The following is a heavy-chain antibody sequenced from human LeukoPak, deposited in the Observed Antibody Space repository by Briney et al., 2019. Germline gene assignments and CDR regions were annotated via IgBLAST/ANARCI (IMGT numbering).Heavy chain of an antibody. CDR1: GYTFTSYY. Sequence: ASVKVSCKASGYTFTSYYMRWVRQAPGQGLEWMRIINPSGGSTSYAQKFQGRVTMTRDTSTSTVYMELSSLRSEDTAVYYCARDAKVTMVRGVGVDYWGQGTLVTVSS. J-gene: IGHJ4*02. CDR3: ARDAKVTMVRGVGVDY. D-gene: IGHD3-10*01. V-gene: IGHV1-46*01. CDR2: INPSGGST.